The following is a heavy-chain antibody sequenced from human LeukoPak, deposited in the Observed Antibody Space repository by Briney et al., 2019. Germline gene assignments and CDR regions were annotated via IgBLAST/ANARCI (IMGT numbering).Heavy chain of an antibody. V-gene: IGHV4-59*12. CDR1: GGSINGYY. D-gene: IGHD3-3*01. CDR3: ASSQSYYDFWSGYLIFDP. Sequence: PSETLSLTCTVSGGSINGYYWSWIRQSPGKGLESLGYIYYTGSTNYNPSLKSRVTISVDTSKNQFSLKLSSVTAADTAVYYCASSQSYYDFWSGYLIFDPWGQGTLVTVSS. CDR2: IYYTGST. J-gene: IGHJ5*02.